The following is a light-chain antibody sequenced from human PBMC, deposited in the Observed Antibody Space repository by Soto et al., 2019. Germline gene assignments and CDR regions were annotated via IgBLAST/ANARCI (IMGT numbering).Light chain of an antibody. Sequence: QSVLSQPPSLSAAPGQTVTISCSGSWSTGRNYVSWYQQFPGAAPKLLIFDSYQRPSGIPERFSASKSGTSATLDISGLRTGDEADYYCGVWDSNLQLYLFGSGTKVTVL. CDR3: GVWDSNLQLYL. V-gene: IGLV1-51*01. CDR1: WSTGRNY. CDR2: DSY. J-gene: IGLJ1*01.